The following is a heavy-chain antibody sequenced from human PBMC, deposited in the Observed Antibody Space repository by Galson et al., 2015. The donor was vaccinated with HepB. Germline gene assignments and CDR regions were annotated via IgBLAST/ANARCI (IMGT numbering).Heavy chain of an antibody. CDR1: GFSFRNFG. Sequence: SLRLSCAASGFSFRNFGMHWFRQAPGKGLEWVAVISYDAVWQNYVEHLRGRFTISRDNSNDALYLQMNSLGVDDTAVYYCARDIKSHYFDVWGQGMLVTVSS. CDR3: ARDIKSHYFDV. CDR2: ISYDAVWQ. V-gene: IGHV3-33*01. J-gene: IGHJ4*02.